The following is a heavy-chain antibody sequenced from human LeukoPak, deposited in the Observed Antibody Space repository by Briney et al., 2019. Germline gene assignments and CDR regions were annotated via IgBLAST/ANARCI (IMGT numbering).Heavy chain of an antibody. V-gene: IGHV3-7*01. D-gene: IGHD6-6*01. J-gene: IGHJ4*02. CDR2: IKQDGSEK. Sequence: GGSLRLSCAASGFTFSSYYMSWVRQAPGKGLEWVANIKQDGSEKYYVDSVKGRFTISRDNAKNSLYLQMNSLRAEDTAVYYCARESSSSFDSWGQGTLVTVSS. CDR1: GFTFSSYY. CDR3: ARESSSSFDS.